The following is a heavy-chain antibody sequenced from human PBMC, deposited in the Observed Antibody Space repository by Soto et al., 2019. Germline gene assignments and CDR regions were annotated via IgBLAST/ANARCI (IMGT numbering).Heavy chain of an antibody. CDR1: GGSISSGGYY. CDR2: IYYSGST. J-gene: IGHJ5*02. D-gene: IGHD6-19*01. Sequence: QVQLQESGPGLVKPSQTLSLTCTVSGGSISSGGYYWSWIRQHPGKGLEWSGYIYYSGSTYYNPSLESRVTISVDTAKNRFALKLSSVTAAATAVYYCARDSSSGWDEHWFDPWGQGTLVTVSS. V-gene: IGHV4-31*03. CDR3: ARDSSSGWDEHWFDP.